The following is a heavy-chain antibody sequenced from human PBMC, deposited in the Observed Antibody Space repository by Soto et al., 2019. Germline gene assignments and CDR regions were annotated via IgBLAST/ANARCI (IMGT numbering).Heavy chain of an antibody. V-gene: IGHV4-34*01. CDR2: INHSGGT. D-gene: IGHD1-26*01. Sequence: PSETLSLTCAVYGGSFSGYYWSWIRQPPGKGLEWIGEINHSGGTNYNPSLKSRVTISVDTSKNQFSLKLSSVTAADTAVYYCAKDSIPGGSYGGLIDYWGQGTLVTVS. CDR3: AKDSIPGGSYGGLIDY. CDR1: GGSFSGYY. J-gene: IGHJ4*02.